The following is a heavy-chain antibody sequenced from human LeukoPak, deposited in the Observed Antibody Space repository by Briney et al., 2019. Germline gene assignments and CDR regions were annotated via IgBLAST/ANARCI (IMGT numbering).Heavy chain of an antibody. CDR3: ARDPYSSIGGGY. CDR2: INPNSGGT. Sequence: ASVTVSFTASGYTFTVYYMNWVRQAPGQGLEWMGWINPNSGGTNYAQKFQGRVTMTRDTSITTAYMELSRLTSDDTAVYYCARDPYSSIGGGYWGQGTLVTVSS. D-gene: IGHD6-13*01. V-gene: IGHV1-2*02. CDR1: GYTFTVYY. J-gene: IGHJ4*02.